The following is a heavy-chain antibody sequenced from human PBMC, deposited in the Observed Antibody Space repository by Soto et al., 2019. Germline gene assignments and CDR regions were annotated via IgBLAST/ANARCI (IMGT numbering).Heavy chain of an antibody. CDR3: VKDPTPAWYYESSGYVDY. D-gene: IGHD3-22*01. CDR1: GFTFSSYA. V-gene: IGHV3-23*01. CDR2: ISGSGGST. Sequence: PGGSVRLSCAASGFTFSSYAMSWVRQAPGKGLEWVSAISGSGGSTYYADSVKGRFTISRDNSKNTLYLQMNSLRAEDTAVYYCVKDPTPAWYYESSGYVDYWGQGTLVTVSS. J-gene: IGHJ4*02.